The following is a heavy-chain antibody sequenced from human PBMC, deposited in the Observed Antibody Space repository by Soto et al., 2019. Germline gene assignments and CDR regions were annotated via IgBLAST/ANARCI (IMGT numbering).Heavy chain of an antibody. CDR3: ARRRPDYAVDY. Sequence: QVQLQESGPGLVKPSETLSLTCTVSGGSVSSGSYYWSWIRQPPGKGLEWTGYIYYSGSTNYNPSLKSRVTISVDTSKNQFSLKLSSVTAADTAVYYYARRRPDYAVDYWGQGTLVTVSS. CDR1: GGSVSSGSYY. J-gene: IGHJ4*02. CDR2: IYYSGST. D-gene: IGHD4-17*01. V-gene: IGHV4-61*01.